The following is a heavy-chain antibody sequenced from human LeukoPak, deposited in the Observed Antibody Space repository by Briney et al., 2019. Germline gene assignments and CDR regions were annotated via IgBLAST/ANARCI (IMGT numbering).Heavy chain of an antibody. V-gene: IGHV3-30*02. CDR3: ARDPTTVVNRPYYFDD. CDR2: IRYDGSNK. Sequence: GGSLRLSCAASGFTFSSYGMHWVRQAPGKGLEWVAFIRYDGSNKYYADSVKGRFTISRDNSKNTLYLQMNSLRAEDTAVYYCARDPTTVVNRPYYFDDWGQGTLVTVSS. CDR1: GFTFSSYG. J-gene: IGHJ4*02. D-gene: IGHD4-23*01.